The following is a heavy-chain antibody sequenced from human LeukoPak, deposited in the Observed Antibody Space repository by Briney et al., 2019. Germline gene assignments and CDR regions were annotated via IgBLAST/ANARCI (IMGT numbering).Heavy chain of an antibody. Sequence: SETLSLTCAVSGVSISSGGYYWSWIRQPPGKGLEWIGYIYHSGSTYYNPSLNSLVTISVDRSKNQFSLKLSSVTAADTAVYYCARGLVLLHYFDYRGQGTLVTVSS. V-gene: IGHV4-30-2*01. CDR1: GVSISSGGYY. CDR2: IYHSGST. CDR3: ARGLVLLHYFDY. J-gene: IGHJ4*02. D-gene: IGHD2-8*01.